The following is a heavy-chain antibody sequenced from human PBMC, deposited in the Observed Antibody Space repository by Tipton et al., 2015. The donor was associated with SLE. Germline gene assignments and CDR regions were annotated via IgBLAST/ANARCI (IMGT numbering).Heavy chain of an antibody. V-gene: IGHV3-20*04. CDR3: ARDPICGSTSCYGGLMSY. J-gene: IGHJ4*02. Sequence: SLRLSCAGSGFTSAFTFKNAWMSWVRQAPGKGLEWVSGISWNGDSTGYADSVKGRFTISRDNAKNSLYLQLDSLRAEDTALYYCARDPICGSTSCYGGLMSYWGQGTLVTVSS. CDR2: ISWNGDST. CDR1: GFTSAFTFKNA. D-gene: IGHD2-2*01.